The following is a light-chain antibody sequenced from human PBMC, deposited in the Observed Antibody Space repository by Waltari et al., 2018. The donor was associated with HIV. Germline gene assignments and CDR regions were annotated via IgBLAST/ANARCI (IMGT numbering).Light chain of an antibody. V-gene: IGKV2-28*01. J-gene: IGKJ5*01. CDR2: LAS. CDR1: QSLLNSNGFNY. CDR3: MQALQTPLIT. Sequence: DIVMTQSPLSLPVTPGEPDSISCRSSQSLLNSNGFNYLDWYLQKPGQSPRLLIYLASDRAPGVPDRFSGSGSGTDFTLKISRVEAEDVGVYYCMQALQTPLITFGQGTRLEIK.